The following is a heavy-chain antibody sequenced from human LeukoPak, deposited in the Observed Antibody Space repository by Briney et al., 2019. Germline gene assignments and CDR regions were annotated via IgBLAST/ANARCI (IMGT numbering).Heavy chain of an antibody. Sequence: PSETLSLTCAVYGGSFSGYYWSWIRQPPGKGLEWIGEINHSGSTNYNPSLKSRVTISVDTSKNQCSLKLSSVTAADTAVYYCARQGKRITMVRGVRSGGWFDPWGQGTLVTVSS. J-gene: IGHJ5*02. CDR3: ARQGKRITMVRGVRSGGWFDP. D-gene: IGHD3-10*01. CDR2: INHSGST. CDR1: GGSFSGYY. V-gene: IGHV4-34*01.